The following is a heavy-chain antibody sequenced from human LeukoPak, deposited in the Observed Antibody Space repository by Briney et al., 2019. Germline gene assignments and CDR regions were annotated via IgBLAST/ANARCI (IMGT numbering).Heavy chain of an antibody. CDR1: GYTFTGYY. CDR2: ISAYNGNT. J-gene: IGHJ4*02. D-gene: IGHD3-10*01. Sequence: ASVKVSCKASGYTFTGYYMHWVRQAPGQGLEWMGWISAYNGNTNYAQKLQGRVTMTTDTSTSTAYMELRSLRSDDTAVYYCASRMYYLWGQGTLVTVSS. V-gene: IGHV1-18*04. CDR3: ASRMYYL.